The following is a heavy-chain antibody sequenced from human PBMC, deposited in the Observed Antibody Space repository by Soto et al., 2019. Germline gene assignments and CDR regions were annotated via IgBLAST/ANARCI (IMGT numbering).Heavy chain of an antibody. CDR3: ARDRGIAAAGTSDYYYYGMDV. CDR2: ISYDGSNK. V-gene: IGHV3-30-3*01. Sequence: PGGSLRLSCAASGFTFSSYAMHWVRQAPGKGLEWVAVISYDGSNKYYADSVKGRFTISRDNSKNTLYLQMNSLRAEDTAVYYCARDRGIAAAGTSDYYYYGMDVWGQGTTVTVSS. J-gene: IGHJ6*02. D-gene: IGHD6-13*01. CDR1: GFTFSSYA.